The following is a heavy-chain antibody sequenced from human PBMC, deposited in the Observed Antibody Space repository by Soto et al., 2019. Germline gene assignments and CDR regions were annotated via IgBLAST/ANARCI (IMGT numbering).Heavy chain of an antibody. CDR1: GGSISSYY. CDR3: ARFYSSPWFVP. Sequence: SETLSLTCTVSGGSISSYYWSWIRQPPGKGLEWIGYIYYSGSTNYNPSLNSRVTISVDTSKNQFSLKLSSVTAAVTAVYYCARFYSSPWFVPWGQGTLVTVSS. V-gene: IGHV4-59*01. CDR2: IYYSGST. J-gene: IGHJ5*02. D-gene: IGHD6-13*01.